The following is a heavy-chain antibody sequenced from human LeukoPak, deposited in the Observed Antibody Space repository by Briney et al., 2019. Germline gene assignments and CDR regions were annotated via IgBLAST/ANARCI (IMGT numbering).Heavy chain of an antibody. CDR3: ARSNDNGDYYVDS. CDR1: GGPISRYY. V-gene: IGHV4-4*07. J-gene: IGHJ4*02. CDR2: IYRSGST. D-gene: IGHD4-17*01. Sequence: PSETHSSTFSVSGGPISRYYWNWIRQPAGTGLEWIGRIYRSGSTNYSPSLKSRISMSIDTSKSQFSLKLSSVTAADTAVYYCARSNDNGDYYVDSWGQGTLVTVSS.